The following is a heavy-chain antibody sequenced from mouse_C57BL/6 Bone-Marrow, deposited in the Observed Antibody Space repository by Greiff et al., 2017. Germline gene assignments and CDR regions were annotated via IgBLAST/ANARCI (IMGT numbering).Heavy chain of an antibody. CDR2: IYPGSGST. CDR3: ARRGSGHGFAY. CDR1: GYTFTSYW. D-gene: IGHD3-2*02. V-gene: IGHV1-55*01. Sequence: QVHVKQPGAELVKPGASVKMSCKASGYTFTSYWITWVKQRPGQGLEWIGDIYPGSGSTNYNEKFKSKATLTVDTSSSTAYMQLSSLTAEDAAVYYCARRGSGHGFAYWGQGTLVTVSA. J-gene: IGHJ3*01.